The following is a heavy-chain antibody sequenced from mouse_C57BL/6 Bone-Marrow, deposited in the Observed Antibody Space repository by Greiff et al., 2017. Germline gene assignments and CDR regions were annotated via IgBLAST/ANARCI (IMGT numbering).Heavy chain of an antibody. CDR3: ARSKDYSNGDD. J-gene: IGHJ4*01. V-gene: IGHV1-75*01. D-gene: IGHD2-5*01. CDR2: IFPGSGST. Sequence: VQGVESGPELVKPGASVKISCKASGYTFTDYYINWVKQRPGQGLEWIGWIFPGSGSTYYNEKFKGKATLPVDKSSSTAYMLLSSLTSADSAVYFCARSKDYSNGDDWGQGTSVTVSS. CDR1: GYTFTDYY.